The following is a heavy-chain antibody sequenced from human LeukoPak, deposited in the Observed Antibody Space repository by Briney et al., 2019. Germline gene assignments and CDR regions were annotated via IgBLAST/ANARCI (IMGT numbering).Heavy chain of an antibody. J-gene: IGHJ6*02. CDR2: ISYDGSNK. CDR1: GFTFSSYG. D-gene: IGHD6-13*01. V-gene: IGHV3-30*18. CDR3: AKRLAAAGSLNYYYGMDV. Sequence: QPGGSLRLSCAASGFTFSSYGMHWVRQAPGKGLEWVAVISYDGSNKYYADSVKGRFTISRDNSKNTLYLQMNSLRAEDTTVYYCAKRLAAAGSLNYYYGMDVWGQGTTVTVSS.